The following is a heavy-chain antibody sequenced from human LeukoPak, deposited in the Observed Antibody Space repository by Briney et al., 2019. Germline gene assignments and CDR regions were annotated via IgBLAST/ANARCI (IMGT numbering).Heavy chain of an antibody. D-gene: IGHD3-10*01. CDR3: AREGRTMVRGVDYYYYGMDV. Sequence: VASVKVSCKASGYTFTSYGISWVRQAPGQGLEWMGWISAYNGNTNYAQKPQGRVTMTTDTSTSTAYMELRSLRSDDTAVYYCAREGRTMVRGVDYYYYGMDVWGQGTTVTVSS. V-gene: IGHV1-18*01. J-gene: IGHJ6*02. CDR1: GYTFTSYG. CDR2: ISAYNGNT.